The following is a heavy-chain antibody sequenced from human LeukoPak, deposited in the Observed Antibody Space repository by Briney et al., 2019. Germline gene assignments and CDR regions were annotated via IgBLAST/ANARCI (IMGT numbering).Heavy chain of an antibody. CDR3: ARLMADPNAFDF. D-gene: IGHD2-8*01. Sequence: SETLPLTCTVSGDSIRSASYYWAWIRQPPGKGLEWIGTTYYSGTISYNSSLKSRVTISVDTSKNQVSLTVTSVTAADTAMFYCARLMADPNAFDFWGQGTMVTVSS. V-gene: IGHV4-39*01. J-gene: IGHJ3*01. CDR1: GDSIRSASYY. CDR2: TYYSGTI.